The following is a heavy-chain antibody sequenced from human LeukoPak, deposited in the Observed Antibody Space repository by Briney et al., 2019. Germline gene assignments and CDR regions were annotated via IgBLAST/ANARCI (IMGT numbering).Heavy chain of an antibody. D-gene: IGHD6-6*01. V-gene: IGHV3-7*01. CDR2: INQGGSET. CDR1: GFTFRTYW. Sequence: PGRSLRLSCAASGFTFRTYWMSWVRQAPGKGLEWVASINQGGSETYYVESVKGRLTISRDNAMNSFFLQMNSLRAEDTAVYYCARLIGDRTIYDYWGQGTLVTVSS. CDR3: ARLIGDRTIYDY. J-gene: IGHJ4*02.